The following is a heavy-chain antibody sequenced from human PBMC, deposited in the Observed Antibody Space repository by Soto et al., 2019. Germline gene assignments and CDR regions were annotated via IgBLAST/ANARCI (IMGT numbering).Heavy chain of an antibody. V-gene: IGHV1-3*01. CDR3: ARGPGGEQWLVLDNY. CDR1: GYTFTSYA. J-gene: IGHJ4*02. Sequence: GASVKVSCKASGYTFTSYAMHWVRQAPGQRLEWMGWINAGNGNTKYSQKFQGRVTITRDTSASTAYMELSSLRSEDTAVYYCARGPGGEQWLVLDNYWGQGTLVTVSS. D-gene: IGHD6-19*01. CDR2: INAGNGNT.